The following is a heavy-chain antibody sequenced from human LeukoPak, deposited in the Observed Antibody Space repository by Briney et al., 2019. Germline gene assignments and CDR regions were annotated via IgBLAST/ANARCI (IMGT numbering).Heavy chain of an antibody. CDR1: GYTFTNYG. D-gene: IGHD3-3*01. Sequence: GASVKVSCKASGYTFTNYGLSWVRQAPGQGLEWMGWISHYSGNTNYALNLQGRVTLTTDTSTTTAYMELRSLRSDDTAVYYCARDSRMDFWSGYSNGYYFDYWGQGTLVTVSS. CDR2: ISHYSGNT. CDR3: ARDSRMDFWSGYSNGYYFDY. J-gene: IGHJ4*02. V-gene: IGHV1-18*01.